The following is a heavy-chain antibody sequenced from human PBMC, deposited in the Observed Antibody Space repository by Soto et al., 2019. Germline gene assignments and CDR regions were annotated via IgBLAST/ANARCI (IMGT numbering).Heavy chain of an antibody. Sequence: EVQLVESGGGLVKPGGSLRLSCAASGFTLSDSWLNWVRQAPGKGLEWVGRIKSRADGGTTAFAAPVRGSFAITKDESDNMVHLEINSLQSDDTAVYYCTTDSHLTTKLVGFDFWGHGTMVTVSS. CDR1: GFTLSDSW. V-gene: IGHV3-15*07. CDR3: TTDSHLTTKLVGFDF. J-gene: IGHJ4*01. D-gene: IGHD3-9*01. CDR2: IKSRADGGTT.